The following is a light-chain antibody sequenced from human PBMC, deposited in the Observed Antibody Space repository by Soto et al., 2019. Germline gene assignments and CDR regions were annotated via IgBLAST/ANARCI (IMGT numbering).Light chain of an antibody. Sequence: DIVMTQSPATLSVSPGERATLSCRASQSVSSNLAWYQQKPGQAPRLLIFGASTRPTGIPARFSGSGSGTEFTLTISSLQSEDVATYYCQQYNNWPRTFGQGTKVEIK. J-gene: IGKJ1*01. CDR1: QSVSSN. CDR2: GAS. V-gene: IGKV3-15*01. CDR3: QQYNNWPRT.